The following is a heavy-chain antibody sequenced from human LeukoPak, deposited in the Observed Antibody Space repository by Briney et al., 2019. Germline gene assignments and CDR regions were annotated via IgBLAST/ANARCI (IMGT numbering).Heavy chain of an antibody. J-gene: IGHJ6*03. V-gene: IGHV3-23*01. CDR1: GFTLSSYA. Sequence: GGSLRLSRAASGFTLSSYAMSWVRQAPGKGLEWVSAISGSGGSTYYADSVKGRFTISRDNSKNTLYLQMNSLRAEDTAVYYCASSLAARPYYYYMDVWGKGTTVTVSS. CDR3: ASSLAARPYYYYMDV. CDR2: ISGSGGST. D-gene: IGHD6-6*01.